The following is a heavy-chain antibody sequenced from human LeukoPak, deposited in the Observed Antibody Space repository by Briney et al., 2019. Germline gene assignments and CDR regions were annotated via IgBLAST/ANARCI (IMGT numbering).Heavy chain of an antibody. V-gene: IGHV3-30-3*01. D-gene: IGHD6-25*01. CDR3: ARDSAEGGFDY. CDR1: GFTFSRYA. J-gene: IGHJ4*02. CDR2: ISNDESNQ. Sequence: GGSLRLSCAASGFTFSRYAMHWVRQAPGKGLEWVALISNDESNQYYADSVKGRFTISRDNLKNILYLQMNSLRGEDTAVYYCARDSAEGGFDYWGQGTLVPVSS.